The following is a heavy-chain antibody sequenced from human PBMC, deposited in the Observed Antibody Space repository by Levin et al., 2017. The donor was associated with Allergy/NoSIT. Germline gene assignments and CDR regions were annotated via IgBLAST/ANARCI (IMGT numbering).Heavy chain of an antibody. V-gene: IGHV1-18*01. CDR2: ISAYNDNR. J-gene: IGHJ4*02. CDR3: ARDSGDENFDY. CDR1: GYTFISYG. Sequence: AGGSLRLSCKASGYTFISYGISWVRQAPGQGLEWMGWISAYNDNRNYAQKLQGRVTMTTDTSTSTAYMELRSLISDDTAVYYCARDSGDENFDYWGQGTLVTVSS. D-gene: IGHD5-12*01.